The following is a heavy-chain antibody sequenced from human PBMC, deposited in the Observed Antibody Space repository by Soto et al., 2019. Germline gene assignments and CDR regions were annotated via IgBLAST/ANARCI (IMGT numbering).Heavy chain of an antibody. CDR3: ASGLLWFGKSMFFDY. CDR1: GGSISSGGYY. D-gene: IGHD3-10*01. Sequence: QVHLEESGPGLVKPSQTLSLTCSVSGGSISSGGYYWSWIRQHPGKGLEWIGYIYYNGSAYYNPSLKSRVTISIDTSKDQFSLKLTSVTAADTAMYYCASGLLWFGKSMFFDYWGQGTLVTVSS. CDR2: IYYNGSA. J-gene: IGHJ4*02. V-gene: IGHV4-31*03.